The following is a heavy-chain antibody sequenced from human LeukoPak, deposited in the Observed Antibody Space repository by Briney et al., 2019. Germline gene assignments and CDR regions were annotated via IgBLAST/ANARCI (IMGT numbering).Heavy chain of an antibody. J-gene: IGHJ5*02. CDR2: IYYSGST. CDR1: GGSISSGGYY. V-gene: IGHV4-31*03. D-gene: IGHD3-10*01. Sequence: SQTLSLTCTVSGGSISSGGYYWSWIRQHPGKGLEWIGYIYYSGSTYYNPSLKSRVTISVDTSKNQFSLKLSSMTAADTAVYYCARVEVGGYYGSGSYSWWFDPWGQGTLVTVSS. CDR3: ARVEVGGYYGSGSYSWWFDP.